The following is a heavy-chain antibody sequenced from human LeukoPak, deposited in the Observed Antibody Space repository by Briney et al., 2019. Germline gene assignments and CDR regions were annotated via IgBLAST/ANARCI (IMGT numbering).Heavy chain of an antibody. Sequence: QPGGSLRLSCGASGFTFSSYEMNWVRQAPGKGLKWVSYISSSGTTIYYADAVKGRFTISRDNAKNSLYLQMNSLRAEDTAVYYCARRWGDSSSPLDSWGQGTLVTVSS. CDR3: ARRWGDSSSPLDS. D-gene: IGHD3-22*01. J-gene: IGHJ4*02. CDR1: GFTFSSYE. V-gene: IGHV3-48*03. CDR2: ISSSGTTI.